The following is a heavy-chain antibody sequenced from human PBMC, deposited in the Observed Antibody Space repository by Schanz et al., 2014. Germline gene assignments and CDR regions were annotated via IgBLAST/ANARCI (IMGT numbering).Heavy chain of an antibody. V-gene: IGHV4-30-4*07. D-gene: IGHD3-9*01. Sequence: QVQLQESGPGLVKPSQTLSLACAVSGGSISSGDSLWSWIRQPPGRGLEWIGYVFYSGTTSYNPSLRGRISISVDTPKNPISLNLRSGTAADTAVYYCARGVRRYDILTGHYCVDSFDIWGQGTMVTVSS. CDR2: VFYSGTT. CDR3: ARGVRRYDILTGHYCVDSFDI. CDR1: GGSISSGDSL. J-gene: IGHJ3*02.